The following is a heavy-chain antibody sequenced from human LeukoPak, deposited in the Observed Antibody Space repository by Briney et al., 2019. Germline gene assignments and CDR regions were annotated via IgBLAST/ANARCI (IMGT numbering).Heavy chain of an antibody. CDR1: GGTFSSYA. V-gene: IGHV1-69*13. J-gene: IGHJ6*02. CDR3: ARDWGGLVPAAGATDYYYYGMDV. D-gene: IGHD2-2*01. Sequence: SVKVSCKASGGTFSSYAISWVRQAPGQGREWVGGIIPIFGTANYAQKFQGRVTITADESTSTAYMELSSLRSEDTAVYYCARDWGGLVPAAGATDYYYYGMDVWGQGTTVTVSS. CDR2: IIPIFGTA.